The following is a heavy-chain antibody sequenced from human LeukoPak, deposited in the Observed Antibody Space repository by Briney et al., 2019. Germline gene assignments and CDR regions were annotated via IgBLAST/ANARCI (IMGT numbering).Heavy chain of an antibody. Sequence: PSETLSLTCAVYGGSFSAYYWSWIRQPPGKGLEWVGEINRSGTTNYNPSLKSRVTISVDTSKNEFSLKLSYVTAADTAVYYCARSDWMRWFDPWGLGTLVTVSS. V-gene: IGHV4-34*01. D-gene: IGHD1-1*01. CDR2: INRSGTT. CDR3: ARSDWMRWFDP. CDR1: GGSFSAYY. J-gene: IGHJ5*02.